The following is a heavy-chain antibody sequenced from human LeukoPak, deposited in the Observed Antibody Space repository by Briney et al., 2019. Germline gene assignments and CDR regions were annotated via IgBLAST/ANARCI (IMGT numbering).Heavy chain of an antibody. CDR3: ARVRDGYNDAYDI. CDR1: GGTFSSYA. J-gene: IGHJ3*02. D-gene: IGHD5-24*01. V-gene: IGHV1-69*05. CDR2: IIPIFGTA. Sequence: ASVKVSCKASGGTFSSYAISWVRQAPGQGLEWMGGIIPIFGTANYAQKFQGRVTMTRDTSTSTVYMELSSLKSEDTAVYYCARVRDGYNDAYDIWGQGTMVTVSS.